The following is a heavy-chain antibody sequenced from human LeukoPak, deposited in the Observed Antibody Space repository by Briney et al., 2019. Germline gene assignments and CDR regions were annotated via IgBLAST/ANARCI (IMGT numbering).Heavy chain of an antibody. J-gene: IGHJ4*02. Sequence: GGSLRLSCAASGFTSTNYAVNWVRQAPGKGLEWVSVLIGSSGSTDYADSVKGRFTISRDNSKSTVFLQMNSLRAEDTAIYYCAKGAYDYIEIGYFDSWGQGTLVTVSS. CDR2: LIGSSGST. CDR1: GFTSTNYA. CDR3: AKGAYDYIEIGYFDS. V-gene: IGHV3-23*01. D-gene: IGHD5-12*01.